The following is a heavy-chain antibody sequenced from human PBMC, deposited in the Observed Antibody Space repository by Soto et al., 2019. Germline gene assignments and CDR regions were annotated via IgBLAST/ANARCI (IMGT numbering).Heavy chain of an antibody. CDR3: ARVMVADTTFDY. J-gene: IGHJ4*02. Sequence: PSETLSLTCTVSGGSIFSYYWSWIRQSPGKGLEWIGNIYYSGSTNYNPSLKSRVTISVDTSKNQFSLKMTSVTAAGTAVYYCARVMVADTTFDYWGQGTLVTVSS. D-gene: IGHD1-26*01. V-gene: IGHV4-59*01. CDR2: IYYSGST. CDR1: GGSIFSYY.